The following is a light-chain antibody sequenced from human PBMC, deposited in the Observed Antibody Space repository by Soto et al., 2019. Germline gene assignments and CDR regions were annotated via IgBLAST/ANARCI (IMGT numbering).Light chain of an antibody. CDR2: GNS. Sequence: QSVRTQPPSVSGAPGQRVTISCTGSSSNIGAGYDVHWYQQLPGTAPKRLIYGNSNRPSGVPDRFSGSKSGTSASLAITGLQAEDEAAYYCHSYDSSLSGYVFGTGTKVTVL. CDR3: HSYDSSLSGYV. J-gene: IGLJ1*01. V-gene: IGLV1-40*01. CDR1: SSNIGAGYD.